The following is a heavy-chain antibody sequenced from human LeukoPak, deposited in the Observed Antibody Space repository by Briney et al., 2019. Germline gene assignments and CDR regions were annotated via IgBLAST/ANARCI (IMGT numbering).Heavy chain of an antibody. CDR3: AHRPDYSSSWYPFGAFDI. D-gene: IGHD6-13*01. CDR2: IYWDDDK. Sequence: SGPTLVKPTQTLTLTCTFSGFSLSTSGVGVGWIRQPPGKALEWLALIYWDDDKRYSPSLKSRLTITKDTSKNQVVLTMTNMDPVDTATYYCAHRPDYSSSWYPFGAFDIWGQGTMVTVSS. CDR1: GFSLSTSGVG. V-gene: IGHV2-5*02. J-gene: IGHJ3*02.